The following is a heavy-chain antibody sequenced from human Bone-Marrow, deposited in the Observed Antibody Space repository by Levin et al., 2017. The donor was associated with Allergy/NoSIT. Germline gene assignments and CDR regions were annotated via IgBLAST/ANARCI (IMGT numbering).Heavy chain of an antibody. CDR3: AKLSRIEATSCHFDY. D-gene: IGHD2-2*01. V-gene: IGHV3-23*01. Sequence: GGSLRLSCAASGFTFSTYDMSWVRQSPGKRLEWVSNIGTIHNTYYADSVKGRFTISRDNSKKTLFLQMDSLRGEDTAVYYCAKLSRIEATSCHFDYWGQGTRVTVSS. CDR2: IGTIHNT. J-gene: IGHJ4*02. CDR1: GFTFSTYD.